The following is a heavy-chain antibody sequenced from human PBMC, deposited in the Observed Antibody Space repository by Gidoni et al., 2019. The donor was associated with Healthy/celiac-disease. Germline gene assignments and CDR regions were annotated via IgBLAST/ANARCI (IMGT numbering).Heavy chain of an antibody. Sequence: EVQLVESGGGLVQPGGSLRLSCAASGFTFSSYEMNWVRQAPGKGLEWVSYISSSGSTIYYADSVKGRFTISRDNAKNSLYLQMNSLRAEDTAVYYCARDGHCGGDCYHDAFDIWGQGTMVTVSS. CDR1: GFTFSSYE. D-gene: IGHD2-21*01. V-gene: IGHV3-48*03. J-gene: IGHJ3*02. CDR2: ISSSGSTI. CDR3: ARDGHCGGDCYHDAFDI.